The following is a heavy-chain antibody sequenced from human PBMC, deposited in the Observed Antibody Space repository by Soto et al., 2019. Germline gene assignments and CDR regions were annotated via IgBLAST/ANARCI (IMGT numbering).Heavy chain of an antibody. CDR2: FNPSDGST. CDR1: GYTFTNYY. Sequence: QVQLVQSGAEVQKPGASVKVSCKASGYTFTNYYMHWVRQAPGQGLEWMGIFNPSDGSTSFAQKFQGRVTMTRDTSTSTVYMELSSLRSEDTAMYYCARGEYSYGNWFDPWGQGTLVTVSS. V-gene: IGHV1-46*01. CDR3: ARGEYSYGNWFDP. D-gene: IGHD5-18*01. J-gene: IGHJ5*02.